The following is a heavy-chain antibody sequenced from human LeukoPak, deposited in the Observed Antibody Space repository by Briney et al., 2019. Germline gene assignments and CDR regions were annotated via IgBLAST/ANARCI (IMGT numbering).Heavy chain of an antibody. D-gene: IGHD1-14*01. CDR3: AKRTPYPTFDP. J-gene: IGHJ5*02. V-gene: IGHV3-23*01. Sequence: GGSLRLSYAASGFTLSSYAMSWVRQAPGKGLEWVSVISDSGGSTYYADSVKGRFTISRDNSKNTLYLQMNSLRAEDTAVYYCAKRTPYPTFDPWGQGTLVTVSS. CDR1: GFTLSSYA. CDR2: ISDSGGST.